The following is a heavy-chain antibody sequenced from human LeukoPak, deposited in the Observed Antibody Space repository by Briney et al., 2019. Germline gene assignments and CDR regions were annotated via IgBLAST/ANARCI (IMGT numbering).Heavy chain of an antibody. D-gene: IGHD3-22*01. CDR3: VRGYYDSSGYSNPFDV. J-gene: IGHJ3*01. V-gene: IGHV4-59*01. CDR2: IHYDATT. CDR1: GLSISSSY. Sequence: SETLSLTCTVSGLSISSSYWSWIRQPPGKGLEWIGYIHYDATTNYTPTLKSRLTLSVDTSKNQLSLKLSSVTAADTALYYCVRGYYDSSGYSNPFDVWGQGTMVTVSS.